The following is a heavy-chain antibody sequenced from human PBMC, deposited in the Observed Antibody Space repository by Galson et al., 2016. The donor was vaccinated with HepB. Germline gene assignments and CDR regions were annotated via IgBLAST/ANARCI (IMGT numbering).Heavy chain of an antibody. CDR3: VRDRLASGNHLDY. J-gene: IGHJ4*02. Sequence: SLRLSCAASGFTFSTYGMHWVRQAPGKGLEWVAVIWHDGSNKYYADSVKGRFTISRDSSTLYLQMNSLRAEDTAVYYCVRDRLASGNHLDYWGQGTLVTVSS. D-gene: IGHD4-23*01. CDR2: IWHDGSNK. V-gene: IGHV3-33*01. CDR1: GFTFSTYG.